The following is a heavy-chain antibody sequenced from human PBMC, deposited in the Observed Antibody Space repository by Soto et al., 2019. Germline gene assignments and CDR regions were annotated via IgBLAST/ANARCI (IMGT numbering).Heavy chain of an antibody. CDR2: ISAYNGNT. J-gene: IGHJ4*02. V-gene: IGHV1-18*01. CDR3: ARDTQYYYGSGVPYY. CDR1: GYTFTSYG. D-gene: IGHD3-10*01. Sequence: GASVKVSCKASGYTFTSYGISWVRQAPGQGLEWMGWISAYNGNTNYAQKLQGRVTMTTDTSTSTAYMELRSLRSDDTAVYYCARDTQYYYGSGVPYYWGQGTLVTVSS.